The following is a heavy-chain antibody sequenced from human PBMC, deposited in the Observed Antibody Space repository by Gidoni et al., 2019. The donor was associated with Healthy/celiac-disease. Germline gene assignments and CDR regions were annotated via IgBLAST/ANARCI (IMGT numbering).Heavy chain of an antibody. CDR2: IYYSGST. D-gene: IGHD3-22*01. V-gene: IGHV4-39*01. CDR3: ARMNYYDSSGYYYFDY. J-gene: IGHJ4*02. CDR1: AGSISRSSYY. Sequence: QLQLQESGPGLVKPSETLSLTCTVSAGSISRSSYYWGWIRQPPGKGLEWIGSIYYSGSTYYNPSLKSRVTISVDTSKNQFSLKLSSVTAADTAVYYCARMNYYDSSGYYYFDYWGQGTLVTVSS.